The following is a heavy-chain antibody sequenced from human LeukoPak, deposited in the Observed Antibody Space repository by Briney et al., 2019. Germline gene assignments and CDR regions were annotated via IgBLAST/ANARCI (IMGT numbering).Heavy chain of an antibody. Sequence: PGGSLRLSCAASGFTFSNYWMSWVRQAPGKGLEWVANIRQDGSAKSYVDSVKGRFIISRDNVKNSLYLQMNSLRAEDTALYYCAKDIGVVVVAAGMDVWGQGTTVTVSS. D-gene: IGHD2-15*01. CDR3: AKDIGVVVVAAGMDV. CDR1: GFTFSNYW. J-gene: IGHJ6*02. CDR2: IRQDGSAK. V-gene: IGHV3-7*03.